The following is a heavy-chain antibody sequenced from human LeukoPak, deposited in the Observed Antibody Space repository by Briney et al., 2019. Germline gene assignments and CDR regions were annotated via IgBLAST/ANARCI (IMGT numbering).Heavy chain of an antibody. D-gene: IGHD4-17*01. CDR3: ARANDYGDYPLYYYYYYGMDV. J-gene: IGHJ6*02. V-gene: IGHV6-1*01. CDR1: WDSVSSNSAA. Sequence: SQTLSLTCAISWDSVSSNSAAWNWIRQSPSRGLEWLGRTYYRSKWYNDYAVSVKSRITINPDTSKNQFSLQLNSVTPEDTAVYYCARANDYGDYPLYYYYYYGMDVWGQGTTVTVSS. CDR2: TYYRSKWYN.